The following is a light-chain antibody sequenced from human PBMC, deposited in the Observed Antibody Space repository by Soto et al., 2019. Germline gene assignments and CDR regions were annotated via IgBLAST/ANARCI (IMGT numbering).Light chain of an antibody. CDR2: GAS. CDR1: QSVISSS. V-gene: IGKV3-20*01. CDR3: QQYGTSPQT. Sequence: EIVLTQSPGTLSLSPGERATLSCRASQSVISSSLAWYQQKPGQAPRLLIYGASSRATGIPDRFSGSGSGTDFNLTISRLEPEDFAVYYFQQYGTSPQTFGQGTKVEIK. J-gene: IGKJ1*01.